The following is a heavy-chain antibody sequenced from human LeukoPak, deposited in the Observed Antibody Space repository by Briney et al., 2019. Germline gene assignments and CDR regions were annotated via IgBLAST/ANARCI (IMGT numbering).Heavy chain of an antibody. V-gene: IGHV3-33*01. J-gene: IGHJ4*02. CDR3: ARDSGSRYSYFDY. Sequence: GALRLSFAASGFPFSSYGMHWVRPAPGKGLEWVAVMWYDGSNKYYADSVKGRFTISRDNSKNTLYLQMNSLRAEDTAVYYCARDSGSRYSYFDYWGQGTLVTVSS. CDR2: MWYDGSNK. D-gene: IGHD6-13*01. CDR1: GFPFSSYG.